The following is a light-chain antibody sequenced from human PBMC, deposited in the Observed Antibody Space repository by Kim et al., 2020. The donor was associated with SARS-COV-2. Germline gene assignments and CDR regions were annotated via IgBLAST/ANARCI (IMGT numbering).Light chain of an antibody. V-gene: IGKV3-11*01. J-gene: IGKJ1*01. Sequence: LRPGERPTLSCRASQSVSIYLACYRQKPGQPPSLLIYDASSRPIGIPHRFSGSGSGTDFTLTIDSLEPEDFATYYCQKRSTWLETFGQGTKVDIK. CDR3: QKRSTWLET. CDR1: QSVSIY. CDR2: DAS.